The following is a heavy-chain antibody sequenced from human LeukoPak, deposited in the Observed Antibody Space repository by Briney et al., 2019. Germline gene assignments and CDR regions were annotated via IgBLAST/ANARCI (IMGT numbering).Heavy chain of an antibody. CDR1: GFTFSSYG. J-gene: IGHJ3*02. D-gene: IGHD3-22*01. Sequence: PGRSLRLSCAASGFTFSSYGMHRVRQAPGKGLEWVAVISYDGSNKYYADSVKGRFTISRDNSKNTLYLQMNSLRTEDTAVYYCAKDMAYYYDSSGYLLFGAFDIWGQGTMVTVSS. CDR3: AKDMAYYYDSSGYLLFGAFDI. CDR2: ISYDGSNK. V-gene: IGHV3-30*18.